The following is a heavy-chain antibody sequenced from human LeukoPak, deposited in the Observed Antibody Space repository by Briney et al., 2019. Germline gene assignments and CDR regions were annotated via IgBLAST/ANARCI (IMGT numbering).Heavy chain of an antibody. CDR3: ARPGPTFGGVITYFDY. D-gene: IGHD3-16*02. V-gene: IGHV3-20*04. CDR1: GFTFDDYG. Sequence: TGGSLRLSCAASGFTFDDYGMSWVRQAPGKGLEWVSGIDWNGGSTGYADSVKGRFTISRDNAKNSLYLQMNSLRAEDTALYYCARPGPTFGGVITYFDYWGQGTLVTVSS. J-gene: IGHJ4*02. CDR2: IDWNGGST.